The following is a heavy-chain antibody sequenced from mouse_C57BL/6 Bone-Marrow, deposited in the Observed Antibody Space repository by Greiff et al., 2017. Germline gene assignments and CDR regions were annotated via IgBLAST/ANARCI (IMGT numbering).Heavy chain of an antibody. Sequence: QLQLKESGPELVKPGASVKISCKASGYAFSSSWMNWVKQRPGKGLEWIGRIYPGDGDTNYNGKFKGKATLTADTSSRTAYLQLSRLASEDSAVDCWARKYYGSRYFDVWGRGTTGTVSS. CDR1: GYAFSSSW. CDR3: ARKYYGSRYFDV. J-gene: IGHJ1*03. D-gene: IGHD1-1*01. CDR2: IYPGDGDT. V-gene: IGHV1-82*01.